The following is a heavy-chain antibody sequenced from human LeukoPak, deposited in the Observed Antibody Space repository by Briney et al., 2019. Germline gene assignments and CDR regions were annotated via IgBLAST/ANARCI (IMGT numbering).Heavy chain of an antibody. D-gene: IGHD3-10*01. J-gene: IGHJ4*02. CDR3: TKEWFGAIDY. CDR1: GFTFSYAW. V-gene: IGHV3-15*01. CDR2: IKTKTEGGTT. Sequence: GGSLRLSCSACGFTFSYAWMTWVRQAPGKGLEWVGRIKTKTEGGTTDYAAPVKGRFTISRDDSKNTLYLQMNSLKTEDTAVYYCTKEWFGAIDYWGQGTLVTVSS.